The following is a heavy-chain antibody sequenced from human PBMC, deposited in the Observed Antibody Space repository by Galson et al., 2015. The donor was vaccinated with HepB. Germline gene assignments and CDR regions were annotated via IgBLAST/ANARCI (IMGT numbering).Heavy chain of an antibody. CDR1: GFTFSSYA. CDR2: ISYDGSNK. D-gene: IGHD3-22*01. V-gene: IGHV3-30-3*01. CDR3: AREGGWYYYDSSGYSPFDY. J-gene: IGHJ4*02. Sequence: SLRLSCAASGFTFSSYAMHWVRQAPGKGLEWVAVISYDGSNKYYADSVKGRFTISRDNSKNTLYLQMNSPRAEDTAVYYCAREGGWYYYDSSGYSPFDYWGQGALVTVSS.